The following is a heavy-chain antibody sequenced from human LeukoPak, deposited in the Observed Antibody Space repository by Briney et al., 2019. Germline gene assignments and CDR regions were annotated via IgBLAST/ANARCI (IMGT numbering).Heavy chain of an antibody. V-gene: IGHV1-2*02. CDR2: INPSSGGT. D-gene: IGHD3-9*01. J-gene: IGHJ3*02. CDR3: AGYDILTGEGQNAFDI. CDR1: GYTFTGYY. Sequence: ASVKVSCKASGYTFTGYYMHWVRQAPGQGLEWMGWINPSSGGTNYAQKFQGRVTMTRDTSISTAYMELSRLRSDDTAVYYCAGYDILTGEGQNAFDIWGQGTMVTVSS.